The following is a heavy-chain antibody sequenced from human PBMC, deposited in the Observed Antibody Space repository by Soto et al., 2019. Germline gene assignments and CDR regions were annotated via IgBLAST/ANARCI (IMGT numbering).Heavy chain of an antibody. Sequence: PGGSLRLSCAASGFTFSSYAMSWVRQAPGKGLEWVSAISGSGGSTYYADSVKGRFTISRDNSKNTLYLQMNSLRAEDTAVYYCAKGVIVVVPADLYYGMDVWGQGTTVTVSS. D-gene: IGHD2-2*01. CDR1: GFTFSSYA. J-gene: IGHJ6*02. CDR3: AKGVIVVVPADLYYGMDV. CDR2: ISGSGGST. V-gene: IGHV3-23*01.